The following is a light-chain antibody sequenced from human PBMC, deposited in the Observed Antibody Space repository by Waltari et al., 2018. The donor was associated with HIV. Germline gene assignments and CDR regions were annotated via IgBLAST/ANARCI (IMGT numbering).Light chain of an antibody. CDR1: QNIGKA. J-gene: IGKJ3*01. V-gene: IGKV1-39*01. CDR3: QQTYLTTFT. CDR2: AAS. Sequence: DIQMTQSPSSLSASVGDRITITCRTSQNIGKALNWYQQKPGTAPKVLIFAASSLHSGVPSRFSGSGSGTDFTLTISSLQPEDFATYYCQQTYLTTFTFGPGTNVDFK.